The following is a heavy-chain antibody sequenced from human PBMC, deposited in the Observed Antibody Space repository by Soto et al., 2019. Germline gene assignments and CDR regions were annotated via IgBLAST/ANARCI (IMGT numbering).Heavy chain of an antibody. CDR1: GFTFSSYG. CDR2: ILYDGSNK. V-gene: IGHV3-30*18. Sequence: QVQLVESGGGVVQPGRSLRLSCAASGFTFSSYGMHWVRQAPGKGLEWVAVILYDGSNKYYADSVKGRFTISRDNSQNPLYLRMNSLRAEDTAVYYCAKDILVEIVATPFDYWGQGTLVTVSS. D-gene: IGHD5-12*01. J-gene: IGHJ4*02. CDR3: AKDILVEIVATPFDY.